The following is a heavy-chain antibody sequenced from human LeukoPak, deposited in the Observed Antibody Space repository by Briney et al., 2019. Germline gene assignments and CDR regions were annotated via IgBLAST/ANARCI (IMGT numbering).Heavy chain of an antibody. D-gene: IGHD6-6*01. CDR3: TRYSSSSGGPSYYLDY. CDR2: ISGDGSVT. J-gene: IGHJ4*02. CDR1: GFTLRNYW. Sequence: GGPLRLSCAASGFTLRNYWMHWVRQVPGRGLVWVSRISGDGSVTNYADSVKGRFTISRDNAKNTVYLQINNLRAEDTAVYFCTRYSSSSGGPSYYLDYWGQGTLVTVSS. V-gene: IGHV3-74*01.